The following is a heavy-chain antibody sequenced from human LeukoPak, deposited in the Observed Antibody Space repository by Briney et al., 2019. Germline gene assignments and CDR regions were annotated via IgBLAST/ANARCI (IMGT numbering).Heavy chain of an antibody. D-gene: IGHD3-10*01. V-gene: IGHV4-59*11. J-gene: IGHJ4*02. CDR2: MYYSGNS. CDR1: GASIRSHY. Sequence: SETLSLTCTVSGASIRSHYWSWIRQPPGKGLEWIGYMYYSGNSNYNPALKSRVTISVDTSKNQFSLKMISVTPADTAVYYCAREGGSGTSFDYWGQGTLVTVSS. CDR3: AREGGSGTSFDY.